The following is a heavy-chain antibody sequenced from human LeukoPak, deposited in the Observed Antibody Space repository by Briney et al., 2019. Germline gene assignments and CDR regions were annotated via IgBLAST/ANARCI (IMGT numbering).Heavy chain of an antibody. D-gene: IGHD2-8*01. V-gene: IGHV3-74*01. J-gene: IGHJ4*02. CDR2: IKSDGTST. Sequence: GGSLRLSCAASGFTFSRYWMHWVRQAPGKGLMWVSRIKSDGTSTTYADSVKGRFTISRDNAKNTLYLQMNSLRAEDTAVYYCASTRMFDYWGQGTLVTVSS. CDR3: ASTRMFDY. CDR1: GFTFSRYW.